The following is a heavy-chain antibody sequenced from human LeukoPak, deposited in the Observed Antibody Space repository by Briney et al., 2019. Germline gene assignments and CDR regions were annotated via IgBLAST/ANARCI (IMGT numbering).Heavy chain of an antibody. V-gene: IGHV3-33*01. CDR1: GFMFSDYG. CDR2: IWYDGSKT. CDR3: ARDPATVTSCFDC. J-gene: IGHJ4*02. D-gene: IGHD4-17*01. Sequence: GGSLRLSCAASGFMFSDYGMHWVRQAPGKGLEWVAVIWYDGSKTYYVDSVKGRFSISRDNSKNTLYLQMSSLKVEDTAIYYCARDPATVTSCFDCWGQGALVTVSS.